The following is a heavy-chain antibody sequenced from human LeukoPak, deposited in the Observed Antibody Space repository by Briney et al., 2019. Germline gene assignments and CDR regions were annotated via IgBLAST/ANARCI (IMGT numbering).Heavy chain of an antibody. CDR2: ISSSSSYI. Sequence: GGSLRLSCAASGFTFSSYSMNWVRQAPGEGLEWVSSISSSSSYIYCADSVKGRFTISRDNAKNSLYLQMNSLRAEDTAVYYCARDWSIADAWGQGTLVTVSS. J-gene: IGHJ5*02. CDR3: ARDWSIADA. D-gene: IGHD6-6*01. V-gene: IGHV3-21*01. CDR1: GFTFSSYS.